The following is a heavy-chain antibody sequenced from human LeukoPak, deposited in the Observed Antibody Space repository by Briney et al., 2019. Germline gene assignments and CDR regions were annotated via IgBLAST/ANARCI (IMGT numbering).Heavy chain of an antibody. J-gene: IGHJ4*02. D-gene: IGHD3-22*01. CDR3: ARDLFIGDSSGYYWC. CDR2: ISSSSIYI. V-gene: IGHV3-21*01. CDR1: GFTFSNYN. Sequence: GGSLRLSCAASGFTFSNYNINWVRQAPGEGLEWVSSISSSSIYIYYADSVKGRFTISKDNAKNSLYLQMNSLRAEDTAVYYCARDLFIGDSSGYYWCWGQGTLVTVSS.